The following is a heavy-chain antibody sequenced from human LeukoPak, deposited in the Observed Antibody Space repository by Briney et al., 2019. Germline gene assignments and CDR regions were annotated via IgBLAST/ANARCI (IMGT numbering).Heavy chain of an antibody. CDR2: IYTSGST. V-gene: IGHV4-4*07. Sequence: SETLSLTCTVSGGSISSYYWSWIRQPAGKGLVWIGRIYTSGSTNYNPSLKSRVTMSVDTSKNQFSLKLSSVTAADTAVYYCARTEPTTNAFDIWGQGTMVTVSS. D-gene: IGHD1-14*01. CDR3: ARTEPTTNAFDI. J-gene: IGHJ3*02. CDR1: GGSISSYY.